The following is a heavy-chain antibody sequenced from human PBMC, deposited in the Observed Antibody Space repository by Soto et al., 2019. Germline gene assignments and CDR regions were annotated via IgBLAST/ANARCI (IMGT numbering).Heavy chain of an antibody. CDR2: INYRGSS. CDR1: WWSFTGYY. D-gene: IGHD3-3*02. Sequence: SGTLSLTCAVHWWSFTGYYLTWIRQTPGAGLEWIGEINYRGSSYYNPSLESRISMAVDTSKNQFSLKLRSVTAADTAVYFCVRGQPHRITIFEVVIRSYDYGMDVWGQGTTVT. J-gene: IGHJ6*02. V-gene: IGHV4-34*01. CDR3: VRGQPHRITIFEVVIRSYDYGMDV.